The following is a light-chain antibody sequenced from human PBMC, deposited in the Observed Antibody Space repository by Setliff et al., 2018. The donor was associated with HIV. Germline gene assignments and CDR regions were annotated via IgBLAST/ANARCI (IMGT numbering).Light chain of an antibody. Sequence: QSALTQPASVSGSPGQSITISCTATSSDVGNYNYVSWYQQHPGKAPKLLIYEVSNRPSGVSNRFSGSKSGNTASLTISGLQAEDEADYYCSSYTISSPYGFGTGTKVTVL. J-gene: IGLJ1*01. CDR2: EVS. CDR3: SSYTISSPYG. CDR1: SSDVGNYNY. V-gene: IGLV2-14*01.